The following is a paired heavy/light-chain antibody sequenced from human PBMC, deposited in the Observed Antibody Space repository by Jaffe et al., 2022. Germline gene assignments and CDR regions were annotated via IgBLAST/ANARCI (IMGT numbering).Heavy chain of an antibody. CDR3: AKAQTWIQQWSRPSNIDY. D-gene: IGHD5-18*01. Sequence: QVQLVESGGGVVQPGRSLRLSCAASGFTFSSYGMHWVRQAPGKGLEWVAAISYDGSNQYYADSVKGRFTISRDNSRDNSKNTLYLQMNSLRAEDTAVYYCAKAQTWIQQWSRPSNIDYWGQGTLVAVSS. CDR2: ISYDGSNQ. J-gene: IGHJ4*02. CDR1: GFTFSSYG. V-gene: IGHV3-30*18.
Light chain of an antibody. CDR2: DVT. J-gene: IGLJ3*02. CDR3: SSYTRSNTLV. Sequence: QSALTQPASVSGSPGQSITISCSGTSSDIGGYNYVSWYQQHPGKAPKLLIYDVTNRPSGVSHRFSGSKSGNSASLTMSGLQAEDEADYYCSSYTRSNTLVFGGGTKLTVL. V-gene: IGLV2-14*03. CDR1: SSDIGGYNY.